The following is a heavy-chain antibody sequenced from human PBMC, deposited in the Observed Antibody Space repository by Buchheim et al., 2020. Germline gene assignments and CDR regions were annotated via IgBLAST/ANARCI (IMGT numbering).Heavy chain of an antibody. J-gene: IGHJ4*02. D-gene: IGHD3-3*02. CDR2: ISGGGGST. CDR1: GFTFSSYA. Sequence: EVQLLESGGGLVQPGGSLRLSCAASGFTFSSYAMTWVRLAPGKGLEWASAISGGGGSTYYADSVKGRFTISRDNSNNTLYLEMNSLRGEDTAIYYCAKVDSGHLWSGYFDYWGQGTL. CDR3: AKVDSGHLWSGYFDY. V-gene: IGHV3-23*01.